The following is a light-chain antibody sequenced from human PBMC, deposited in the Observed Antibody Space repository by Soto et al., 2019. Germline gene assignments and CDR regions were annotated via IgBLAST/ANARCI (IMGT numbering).Light chain of an antibody. V-gene: IGKV1-5*01. CDR1: QSISSW. J-gene: IGKJ1*01. Sequence: DIQMTQSPSTLSASVGARVTITCRASQSISSWLAWYQQKPGKAPKVLIYDASTLESGVPSRFSGGGSGTEFTLTITCLQPDDFATYYCQEYTTYSRTFGQGTKVEVK. CDR3: QEYTTYSRT. CDR2: DAS.